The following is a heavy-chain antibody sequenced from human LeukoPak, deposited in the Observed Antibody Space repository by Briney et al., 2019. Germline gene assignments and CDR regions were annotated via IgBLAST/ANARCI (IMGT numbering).Heavy chain of an antibody. CDR1: GFTFSSYG. V-gene: IGHV3-23*01. J-gene: IGHJ4*02. CDR2: ISGSGGST. D-gene: IGHD3-10*01. Sequence: GGSLRLSCAASGFTFSSYGMHWVRQAPGKGLEWVSAISGSGGSTYYADSVKGRFTISRDNSKNTLYLQMNSLRAEDTAVYYCAKDLYLHRVITMVRGVSPFDYWGQGTLVTVSS. CDR3: AKDLYLHRVITMVRGVSPFDY.